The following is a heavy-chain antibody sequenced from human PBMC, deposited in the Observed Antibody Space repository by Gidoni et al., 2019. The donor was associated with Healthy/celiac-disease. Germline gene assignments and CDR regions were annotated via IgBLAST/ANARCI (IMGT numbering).Heavy chain of an antibody. J-gene: IGHJ4*02. V-gene: IGHV1-69*01. CDR1: GGPFSSYA. CDR2: IIPIVGTA. CDR3: ASAKGQLVHPPDY. Sequence: VQLVQSGAEVKKPGSSVQVSCKASGGPFSSYAISWVRQAPGQGLEWMGGIIPIVGTANYAQKCQGRVTITADESTSTAYMELSSLRSEDTAVYYGASAKGQLVHPPDYWGQGTLVTVSS. D-gene: IGHD6-6*01.